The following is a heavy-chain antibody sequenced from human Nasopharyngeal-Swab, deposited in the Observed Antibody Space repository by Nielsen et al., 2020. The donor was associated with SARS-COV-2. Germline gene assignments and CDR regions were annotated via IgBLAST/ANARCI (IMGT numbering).Heavy chain of an antibody. CDR2: INTNTGNP. V-gene: IGHV7-4-1*02. D-gene: IGHD3-9*01. CDR3: ARGAYYDILTGYYSSFGVPEDYGMDV. Sequence: ASVKVSCKASGYTFTSYAMNWVRQAPGQGLEWMGWINTNTGNPTYAQGFTGRFVLSLDTSVSTAYLQISSLKAEDTAVYYCARGAYYDILTGYYSSFGVPEDYGMDVWGQGTTVTVSS. J-gene: IGHJ6*02. CDR1: GYTFTSYA.